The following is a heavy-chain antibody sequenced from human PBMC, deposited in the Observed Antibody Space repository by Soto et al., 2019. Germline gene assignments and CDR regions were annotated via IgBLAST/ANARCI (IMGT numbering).Heavy chain of an antibody. CDR2: IYYSGST. J-gene: IGHJ5*02. Sequence: SETLSLTCTVSGGSISSSSYYWGWIRQPPGKGLEWIGSIYYSGSTYYNPSLKSRVTISVDTSKNQFSLKLSSVTAADTAVYYCARHFFFTFGGVIVSNWFDPWGQGTLVTVSS. D-gene: IGHD3-16*02. CDR3: ARHFFFTFGGVIVSNWFDP. CDR1: GGSISSSSYY. V-gene: IGHV4-39*01.